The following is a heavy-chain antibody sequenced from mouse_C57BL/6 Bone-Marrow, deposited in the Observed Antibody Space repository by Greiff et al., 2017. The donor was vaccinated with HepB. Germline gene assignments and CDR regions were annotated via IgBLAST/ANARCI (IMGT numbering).Heavy chain of an antibody. CDR2: IYPRSGNT. J-gene: IGHJ3*01. CDR3: ARPWLAY. V-gene: IGHV1-81*01. CDR1: GYTFTSYG. Sequence: VQLQESGAELARPGASVKLSCKASGYTFTSYGISWVKQRTGQGLEWIGEIYPRSGNTYYNEKFKGKATLTADKSSSTAYMEPRSLTSEDSAVYFCARPWLAYWGQGTLVTVSA.